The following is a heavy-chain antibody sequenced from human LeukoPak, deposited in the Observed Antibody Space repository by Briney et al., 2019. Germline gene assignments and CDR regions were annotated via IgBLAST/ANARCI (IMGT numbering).Heavy chain of an antibody. Sequence: KPSETLSLTCSVSGDSVSRSDSYWDWIRQPPGKGLEWIGTIYYSGRTYYSPSLKSRFTMSVDPSNNQCSLNLSSVTAAATAVYYCARRRGYDGSGYLEWGQGTLLSVSS. CDR2: IYYSGRT. J-gene: IGHJ1*01. CDR1: GDSVSRSDSY. CDR3: ARRRGYDGSGYLE. D-gene: IGHD3-22*01. V-gene: IGHV4-39*01.